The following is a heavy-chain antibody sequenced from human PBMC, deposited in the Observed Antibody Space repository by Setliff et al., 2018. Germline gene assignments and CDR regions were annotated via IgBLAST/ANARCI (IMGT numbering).Heavy chain of an antibody. CDR1: RGSISSHY. J-gene: IGHJ3*02. CDR2: TYHSGST. Sequence: PSETLSLTCTVSRGSISSHYWGWIRQPPGKGLEWIGSTYHSGSTYYNPSLKSRVTISVDTSKNQFSLKLSSVTAADTAVYYCARMVRGVIGAFDIWGQGTMVTVS. CDR3: ARMVRGVIGAFDI. V-gene: IGHV4-38-2*02. D-gene: IGHD3-10*01.